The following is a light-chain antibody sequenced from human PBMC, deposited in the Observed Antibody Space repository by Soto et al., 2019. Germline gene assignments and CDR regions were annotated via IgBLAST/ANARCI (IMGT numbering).Light chain of an antibody. Sequence: IVMTQSPATLSVSPGERVTLSCRASQIIDSKLAWYQQRPGQAPRLLIYDASIRATGIPARFSGSGAGTEVTLTISGLQSEDFGVYYCQQYKSWRAFGQGTNVEV. V-gene: IGKV3-15*01. CDR2: DAS. CDR3: QQYKSWRA. J-gene: IGKJ1*01. CDR1: QIIDSK.